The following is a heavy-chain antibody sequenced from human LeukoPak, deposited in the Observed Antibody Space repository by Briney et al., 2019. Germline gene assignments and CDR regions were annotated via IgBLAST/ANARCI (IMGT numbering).Heavy chain of an antibody. V-gene: IGHV3-7*01. CDR3: ARSIVLAGISGR. J-gene: IGHJ4*02. Sequence: GGSLRLSCAASGFTFRSYWMTWVRQAPGKGLEWVASINQDGSEHYYVDSVKGRSTISRDNAKNSLHLQMNSLRAEDTAVYYCARSIVLAGISGRRGQGTLVTVSS. CDR2: INQDGSEH. D-gene: IGHD6-6*01. CDR1: GFTFRSYW.